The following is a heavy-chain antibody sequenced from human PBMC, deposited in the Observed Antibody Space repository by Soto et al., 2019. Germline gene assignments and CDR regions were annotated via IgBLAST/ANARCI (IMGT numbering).Heavy chain of an antibody. V-gene: IGHV1-46*01. CDR1: GYTFTDYY. Sequence: QVQLVQSGAEVKKPGASVKVSCKASGYTFTDYYMHWVRQAPGQGLEWMGIISPSGGSTYAQKFQGRVTVTRDTSTSAVYMELRSLRSEDTAVYYWARDRSGDCLTWFDPWGQGTLVTVSS. CDR3: ARDRSGDCLTWFDP. CDR2: ISPSGGST. D-gene: IGHD2-21*02. J-gene: IGHJ5*02.